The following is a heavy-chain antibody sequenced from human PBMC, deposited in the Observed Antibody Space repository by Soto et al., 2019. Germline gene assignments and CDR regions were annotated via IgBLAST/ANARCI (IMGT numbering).Heavy chain of an antibody. V-gene: IGHV3-48*02. CDR3: ARRMIYGDYYYYYGMDV. Sequence: VGSLRLSCAASGFTFSSYSMNWVRQAPGKGLEWVSYISSSSSTIYYADPVKGRFTISRDNAKNSLYLQMNSLRDEDTAVYYCARRMIYGDYYYYYGMDVWGQGTTVTVSS. CDR2: ISSSSSTI. CDR1: GFTFSSYS. D-gene: IGHD4-17*01. J-gene: IGHJ6*02.